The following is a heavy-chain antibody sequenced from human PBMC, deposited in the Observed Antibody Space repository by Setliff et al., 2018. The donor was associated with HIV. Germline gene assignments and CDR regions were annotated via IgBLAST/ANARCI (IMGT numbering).Heavy chain of an antibody. V-gene: IGHV4-34*01. D-gene: IGHD3-10*01. J-gene: IGHJ3*01. CDR2: INHSGST. CDR3: ARRGVEFRELLYSIGAFDL. Sequence: SETLSLTCAVYGESFSGYYWSWIRQPPGKGLEWIGEINHSGSTNYNPSLKSRVTISVDTPKKQFSLKLTSVTATDTAVYYCARRGVEFRELLYSIGAFDLWGQGTMVTVSS. CDR1: GESFSGYY.